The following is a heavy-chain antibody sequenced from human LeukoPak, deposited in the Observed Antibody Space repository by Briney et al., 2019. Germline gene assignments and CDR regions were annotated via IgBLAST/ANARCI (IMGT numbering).Heavy chain of an antibody. CDR2: INHSGST. CDR1: GGSVSGYY. D-gene: IGHD3-22*01. CDR3: ARGRPPHYYDSSGYVDY. V-gene: IGHV4-34*01. J-gene: IGHJ4*02. Sequence: SETLSLTCAVYGGSVSGYYWSWIRQPPGKGLEWIGEINHSGSTNYNPSLKSRVTISVDTSKNQFSLKLSSVTAADTAVYYCARGRPPHYYDSSGYVDYWGQGTLVTVSS.